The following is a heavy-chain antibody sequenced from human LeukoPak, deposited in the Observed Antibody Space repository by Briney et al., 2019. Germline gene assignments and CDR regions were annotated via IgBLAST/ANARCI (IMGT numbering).Heavy chain of an antibody. Sequence: SETLSLTCTVSGGSISSYYWSWVRQPPGKGLEWIGYIYYSGSTHYNPSLKSRVTISLDTSKNQFSLKLSSVTAADTAVYYCASGRGLYSFYAFDIWGQGTMVTVSS. CDR1: GGSISSYY. CDR2: IYYSGST. D-gene: IGHD5-18*01. V-gene: IGHV4-59*01. J-gene: IGHJ3*02. CDR3: ASGRGLYSFYAFDI.